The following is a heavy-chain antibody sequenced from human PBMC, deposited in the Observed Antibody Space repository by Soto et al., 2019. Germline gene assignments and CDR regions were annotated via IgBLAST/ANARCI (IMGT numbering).Heavy chain of an antibody. D-gene: IGHD2-8*01. CDR3: ATQYCTNGVCYFYYYYMDV. J-gene: IGHJ6*03. Sequence: SETLSLTCTVFGGSISSSSYYWGWIRQPPGKGLEWIGSIYYSGSTYYNPSLKSRVTISVDTSKNQFSLKLSSVTAADTAVYYCATQYCTNGVCYFYYYYMDVWGKGTTVTVSS. CDR1: GGSISSSSYY. V-gene: IGHV4-39*01. CDR2: IYYSGST.